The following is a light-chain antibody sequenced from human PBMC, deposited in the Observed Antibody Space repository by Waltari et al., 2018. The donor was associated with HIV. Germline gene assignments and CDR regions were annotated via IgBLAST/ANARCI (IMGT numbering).Light chain of an antibody. V-gene: IGKV3-15*01. CDR1: QSVSNN. J-gene: IGKJ1*01. Sequence: EIVMTQSPATLSVSPGERATLSCRASQSVSNNLAWYQQKPGQAPRLLIYGASTRATGIPARFSGSGSGTEFTLTISSLQSEDYAVYSCQQYNNRPPWTFGQGTKVEIK. CDR3: QQYNNRPPWT. CDR2: GAS.